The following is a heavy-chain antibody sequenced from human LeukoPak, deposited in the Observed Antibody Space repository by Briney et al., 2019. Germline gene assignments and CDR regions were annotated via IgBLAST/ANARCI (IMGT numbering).Heavy chain of an antibody. CDR1: GFTFSSYW. J-gene: IGHJ3*02. V-gene: IGHV3-7*01. D-gene: IGHD3-10*01. CDR2: IKQDGSEK. CDR3: ARPQLLWFGVDDAFDI. Sequence: PGGSLRLSCAASGFTFSSYWMSWVRQAPGKGLEWVANIKQDGSEKYYVDSVKGRFTISRDNAKNSLYLQMNSLRAEDTAVYYCARPQLLWFGVDDAFDIWGQGTMVTVSS.